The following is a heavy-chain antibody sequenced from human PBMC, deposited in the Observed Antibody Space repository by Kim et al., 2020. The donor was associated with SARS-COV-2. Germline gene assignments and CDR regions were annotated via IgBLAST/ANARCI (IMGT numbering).Heavy chain of an antibody. CDR1: GFTFSSYS. J-gene: IGHJ4*02. V-gene: IGHV3-21*01. D-gene: IGHD3-22*01. Sequence: GGSLRLSCAASGFTFSSYSMNWVRQAPGKGLEWVSSISSSSSYIYYADSVKGRFTISRDNAKNSLYLQMNSLRAEDTAVYYCASIGYYYDSSGPRNWGQGPLVTVSS. CDR2: ISSSSSYI. CDR3: ASIGYYYDSSGPRN.